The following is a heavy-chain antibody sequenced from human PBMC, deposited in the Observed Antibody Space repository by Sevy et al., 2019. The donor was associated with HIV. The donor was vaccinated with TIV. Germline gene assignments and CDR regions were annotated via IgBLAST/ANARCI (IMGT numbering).Heavy chain of an antibody. CDR1: GFTFSSYG. CDR2: IWYDGSNK. Sequence: GESLKISCAASGFTFSSYGMHWVRQAPGKGLEWVAVIWYDGSNKYYADSVKGRFTISRDNSKNTLYLQMNSLRAEDTAVYYCARGDSSSRRYYYYGMDVWGQGTTFTVSS. CDR3: ARGDSSSRRYYYYGMDV. J-gene: IGHJ6*02. D-gene: IGHD6-6*01. V-gene: IGHV3-33*01.